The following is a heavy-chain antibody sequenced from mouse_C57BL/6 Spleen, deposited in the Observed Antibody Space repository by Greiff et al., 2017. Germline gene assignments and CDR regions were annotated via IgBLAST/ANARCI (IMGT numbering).Heavy chain of an antibody. Sequence: EVQLVESGPGLVKPSQSLSLTCSVTGYSITSGYYWNWIRQFPGNKLEWMGYISYDGSNNYNPSLKNRISITRDTSKNQFFLKLNSVTTEDTATYYCARAAVGYFDYWGQGTTLTVSS. CDR1: GYSITSGYY. V-gene: IGHV3-6*01. J-gene: IGHJ2*01. CDR3: ARAAVGYFDY. CDR2: ISYDGSN.